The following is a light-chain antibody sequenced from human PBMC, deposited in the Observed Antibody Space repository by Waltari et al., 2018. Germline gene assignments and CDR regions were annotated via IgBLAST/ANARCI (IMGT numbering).Light chain of an antibody. J-gene: IGKJ1*01. CDR3: QQYNSFPWT. V-gene: IGKV1-5*03. CDR1: QRISTW. Sequence: DIQMTQSPSTLSASIGDSVTITCRASQRISTWLAWYQQRPGKAPNLLIYKASALESGVPSRFSGSGSATDFTLTISSLQPDDFATYYCQQYNSFPWTFGQGTKVEIK. CDR2: KAS.